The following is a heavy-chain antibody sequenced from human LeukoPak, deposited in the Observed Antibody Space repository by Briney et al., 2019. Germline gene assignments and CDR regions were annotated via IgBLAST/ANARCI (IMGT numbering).Heavy chain of an antibody. CDR3: AKVALSRVGATNYNWFDP. V-gene: IGHV3-20*04. CDR2: INWNGGST. Sequence: GGSLRLSCAASGFIFDDYDMSWVRQAPGKGLEWVSGINWNGGSTAYADSVKGRFTISRDNAKNSLYLQMNSLRAEDTAVYYCAKVALSRVGATNYNWFDPWGQGTLVTVSS. J-gene: IGHJ5*02. CDR1: GFIFDDYD. D-gene: IGHD1-26*01.